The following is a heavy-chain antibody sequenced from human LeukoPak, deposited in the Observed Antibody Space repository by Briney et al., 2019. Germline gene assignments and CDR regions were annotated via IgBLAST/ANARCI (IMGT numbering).Heavy chain of an antibody. Sequence: PSETLSLTCAVYGGSFSGYYWSWIRQPPGKGLEWIGEINHSGSTNYNPSLKSRVTISVDTSKNQFSLELSSVTAADTAVYYCARGPIIDYGDYAYYWGQGTLVTVSS. J-gene: IGHJ4*02. V-gene: IGHV4-34*01. CDR3: ARGPIIDYGDYAYY. CDR2: INHSGST. CDR1: GGSFSGYY. D-gene: IGHD4-17*01.